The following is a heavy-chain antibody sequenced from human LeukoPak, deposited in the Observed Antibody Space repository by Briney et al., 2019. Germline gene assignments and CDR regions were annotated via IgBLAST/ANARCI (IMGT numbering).Heavy chain of an antibody. V-gene: IGHV4-59*08. CDR2: IYYSGST. Sequence: RPSETLSLTCTVSGGSIGSYYWSWIRQPPGKGLEWIGYIYYSGSTNYNPSLKSRVTISVDTSKNQFSLKLSSVTAADTAVYYCASLDSSDAFDIWGQGTMVTVSS. CDR1: GGSIGSYY. CDR3: ASLDSSDAFDI. J-gene: IGHJ3*02. D-gene: IGHD3-22*01.